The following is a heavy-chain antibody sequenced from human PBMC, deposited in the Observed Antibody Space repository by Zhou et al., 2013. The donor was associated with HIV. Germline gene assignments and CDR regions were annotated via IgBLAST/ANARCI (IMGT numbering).Heavy chain of an antibody. CDR3: AKGSAASRPYYFDS. CDR2: ITDRGGDT. V-gene: IGHV3-23*01. Sequence: EVQLLESGGGLVQPGESLRVSCAASGFTFSAYAMAWVRQAPGKGLEWVSAITDRGGDTYHADSVKGRFTISRDNSDNTLYLQMNSLRADDSAVYYCAKGSAASRPYYFDSWGQGILVTVSS. J-gene: IGHJ4*02. CDR1: GFTFSAYA.